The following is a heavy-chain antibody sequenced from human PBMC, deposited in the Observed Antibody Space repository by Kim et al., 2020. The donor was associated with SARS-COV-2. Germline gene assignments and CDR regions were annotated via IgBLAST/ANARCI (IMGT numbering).Heavy chain of an antibody. CDR1: GFTFSSYE. D-gene: IGHD3-3*01. CDR2: ISSSGSTI. Sequence: GGSLRLSCAASGFTFSSYEMNWVRQAPGKGLEWVSYISSSGSTIYYADSVKGRFTISRDNAKNSLYLQMNSLRAEDTAVYYCARDIPGITIFGVLLSEYMDVWGKGTTVTVSS. CDR3: ARDIPGITIFGVLLSEYMDV. V-gene: IGHV3-48*03. J-gene: IGHJ6*03.